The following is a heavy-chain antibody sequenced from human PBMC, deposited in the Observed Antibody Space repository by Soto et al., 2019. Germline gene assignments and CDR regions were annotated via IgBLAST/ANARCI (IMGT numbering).Heavy chain of an antibody. CDR1: GFTFSSYT. CDR2: ITKNNGA. V-gene: IGHV3-48*01. CDR3: VRDQFYAFDV. Sequence: EVQVVESEGGLVQPGGSLRLSCAASGFTFSSYTFNWVRQAPGKGLEWVPYITKNNGATYADSVRGRFAISRDNAKNSLYLQMDSLRVEDTGVYFCVRDQFYAFDVWGQGALVTVSS. J-gene: IGHJ3*01.